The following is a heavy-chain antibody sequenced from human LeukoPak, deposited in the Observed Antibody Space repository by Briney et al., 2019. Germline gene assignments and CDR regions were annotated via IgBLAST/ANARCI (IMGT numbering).Heavy chain of an antibody. V-gene: IGHV3-21*01. J-gene: IGHJ6*02. CDR2: ISSSSSYI. CDR1: GFTFSSYS. CDR3: ASIAVAGYYYYGMDV. Sequence: LGGSLRLSCAASGFTFSSYSMNWVRQAPGKGLEWVSSISSSSSYIYYADSVKGRFTISRDNAKNSLYLQMNSLRAEDTAVYYCASIAVAGYYYYGMDVWGQGTTVTVSS. D-gene: IGHD6-19*01.